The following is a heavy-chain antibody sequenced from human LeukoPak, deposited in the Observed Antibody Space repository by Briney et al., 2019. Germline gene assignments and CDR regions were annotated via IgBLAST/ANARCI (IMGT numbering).Heavy chain of an antibody. V-gene: IGHV6-1*01. Sequence: SQTLSLTCAISGDSVSSNSAAWNWIRQSPSRGLEWLGRTYYRSKWYYDYAVAVKSRISINPDTSKNQFSLQLSSVAPEDTAVYYCARDPVGGSTIFDYWGQGTLVTVSS. D-gene: IGHD1-26*01. CDR3: ARDPVGGSTIFDY. CDR2: TYYRSKWYY. CDR1: GDSVSSNSAA. J-gene: IGHJ4*02.